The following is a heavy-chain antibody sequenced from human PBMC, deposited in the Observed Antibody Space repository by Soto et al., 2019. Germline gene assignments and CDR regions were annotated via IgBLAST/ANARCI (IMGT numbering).Heavy chain of an antibody. CDR1: GGSISSYY. J-gene: IGHJ6*03. Sequence: SETLSLTCTVSGGSISSYYWSWIRQPPGKGLEWIGYIYYSGSTNYNPSLKSRVTISVDTSKNQFSLKLSSVTAADTAVYYCARDLSPVYCSGGSCSADYYMDVWGKGTTVTVSS. V-gene: IGHV4-59*01. D-gene: IGHD2-15*01. CDR3: ARDLSPVYCSGGSCSADYYMDV. CDR2: IYYSGST.